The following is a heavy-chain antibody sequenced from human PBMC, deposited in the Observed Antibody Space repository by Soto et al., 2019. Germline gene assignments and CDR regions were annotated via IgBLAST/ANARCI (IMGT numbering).Heavy chain of an antibody. V-gene: IGHV1-2*02. D-gene: IGHD6-19*01. J-gene: IGHJ4*02. CDR2: INPNSGGT. CDR1: GYTFTGYY. Sequence: SVKVSCQASGYTFTGYYMHWVRQAPGQGLEWMGWINPNSGGTNYAQKFQGRVTMTRDTSISTAYMELSRLRSDDTAVYYCARDREQWLEIFDYWGQGNLVTVSS. CDR3: ARDREQWLEIFDY.